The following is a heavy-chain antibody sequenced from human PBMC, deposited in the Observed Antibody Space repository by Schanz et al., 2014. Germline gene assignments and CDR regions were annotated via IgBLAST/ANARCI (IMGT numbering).Heavy chain of an antibody. D-gene: IGHD6-13*01. Sequence: VQLVESGGGFVQPGGSLGLSCVVSGFTVSSDHMSWIRQAPGKGLEWVSYISGTTTYTNYADSVKGRFTISRDNAKNSLYLQMNSLRAEDTAVYYCAREQIMAAAGLVDYWGHGTLVIVSS. J-gene: IGHJ4*01. CDR1: GFTVSSDH. CDR3: AREQIMAAAGLVDY. V-gene: IGHV3-11*05. CDR2: ISGTTTYT.